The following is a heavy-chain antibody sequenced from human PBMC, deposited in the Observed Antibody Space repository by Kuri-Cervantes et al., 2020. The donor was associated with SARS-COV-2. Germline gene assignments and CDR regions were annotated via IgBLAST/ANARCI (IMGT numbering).Heavy chain of an antibody. D-gene: IGHD3-22*01. V-gene: IGHV5-10-1*01. CDR3: ARLNYYDSSGLSSRYYYYGMDV. J-gene: IGHJ6*02. CDR2: IDPSDSYT. Sequence: GESLKISCKGSGYSFTSYWISWVRQMPGKGLEWMGRIDPSDSYTNYSPSFQGHVTISADKSISTACLQWSSLKASDTAMYYCARLNYYDSSGLSSRYYYYGMDVWGQGTTVTGSS. CDR1: GYSFTSYW.